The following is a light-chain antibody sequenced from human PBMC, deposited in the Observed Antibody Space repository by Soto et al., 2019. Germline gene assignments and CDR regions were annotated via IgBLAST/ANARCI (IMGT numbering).Light chain of an antibody. V-gene: IGLV2-14*01. J-gene: IGLJ1*01. CDR3: NSFTDSSLYV. CDR1: SSDLGGYNY. Sequence: QSALTQPASVSGSLGQSITISCTGTSSDLGGYNYVPWYQQHPGKAPRLVIYEVTNRPSGVSNRFSGSKSGNTASLTISGLQADDEADYYCNSFTDSSLYVFGTGTKVTVL. CDR2: EVT.